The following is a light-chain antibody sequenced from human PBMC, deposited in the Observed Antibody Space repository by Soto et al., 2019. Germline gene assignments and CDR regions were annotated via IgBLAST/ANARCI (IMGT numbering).Light chain of an antibody. Sequence: EILLTQSPATLSLSPGGRATLSCRASQSVSSYLAWYQQKPGQSPRPLIYATSSRATGIPDRFTGGGAWTGFTLTICRLEPEDSAVYYCQQRSNSPHWITFGQGTRLEIK. CDR1: QSVSSY. V-gene: IGKV3-11*01. CDR2: ATS. CDR3: QQRSNSPHWIT. J-gene: IGKJ5*01.